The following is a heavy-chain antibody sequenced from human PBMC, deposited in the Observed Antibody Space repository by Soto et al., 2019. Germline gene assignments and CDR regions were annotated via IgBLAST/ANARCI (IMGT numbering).Heavy chain of an antibody. CDR1: GFTVSSNY. Sequence: PGGSLRLSCAASGFTVSSNYMSWVRQAPGMGLEWVSIIYSGGSSYYADSVKGRFTISRDNSKNTLYLQMNSLRAGDTAVYYCARHSGSWYADYWGQGTLVTGSS. CDR2: IYSGGSS. V-gene: IGHV3-53*01. D-gene: IGHD6-13*01. J-gene: IGHJ4*02. CDR3: ARHSGSWYADY.